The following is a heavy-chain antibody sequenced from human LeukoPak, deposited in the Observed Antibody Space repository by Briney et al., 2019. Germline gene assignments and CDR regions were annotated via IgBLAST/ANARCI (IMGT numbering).Heavy chain of an antibody. V-gene: IGHV1-18*01. D-gene: IGHD2-2*02. J-gene: IGHJ5*02. CDR3: ARDGDHCSSTSCYSWFDP. Sequence: ASVKVSCKPSGYTFSSYGISWVRQAPGQGLEGMGWISDYNGNTIYAQKHQGRVTMTTDTSTSTAYIELRSLRPDDTAVYYCARDGDHCSSTSCYSWFDPWGQRTLVTVSS. CDR1: GYTFSSYG. CDR2: ISDYNGNT.